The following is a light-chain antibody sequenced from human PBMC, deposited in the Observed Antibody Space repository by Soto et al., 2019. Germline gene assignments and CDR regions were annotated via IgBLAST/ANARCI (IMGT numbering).Light chain of an antibody. V-gene: IGKV3-11*01. CDR3: QQRSNWPPLLT. J-gene: IGKJ4*01. CDR2: VAS. Sequence: EIVLTQSPATLSLSPGERATLSCRASQSVSSYLAWYQQKPGQAPRLLIYVASNRATGIPARFSGSGSGTDFTLTISSLGPEDFAVYYCQQRSNWPPLLTFGGGTKVEIK. CDR1: QSVSSY.